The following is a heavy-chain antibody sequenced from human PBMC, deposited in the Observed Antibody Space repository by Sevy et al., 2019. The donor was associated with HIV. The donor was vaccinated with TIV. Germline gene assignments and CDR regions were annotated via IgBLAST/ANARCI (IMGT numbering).Heavy chain of an antibody. D-gene: IGHD5-18*01. CDR3: ARGRGYSYGYFSVYWYLDL. CDR2: INHSGST. CDR1: GGSFSGYY. V-gene: IGHV4-34*01. Sequence: SETLSLTCAVYGGSFSGYYWSWIRQPPGKGLEWIGEINHSGSTNYNPSLKRRITISVDTSKNQFSLKLSSVTAADTAVYYCARGRGYSYGYFSVYWYLDLWGRGTLVTVSS. J-gene: IGHJ2*01.